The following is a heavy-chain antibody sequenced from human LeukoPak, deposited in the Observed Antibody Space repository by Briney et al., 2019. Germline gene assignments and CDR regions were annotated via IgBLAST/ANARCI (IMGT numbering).Heavy chain of an antibody. J-gene: IGHJ4*02. CDR2: ISAYNGNT. CDR3: ARVSGYCSGGSCYSRRHFDY. CDR1: SYTFTSYG. V-gene: IGHV1-18*01. Sequence: ASVKVSCKASSYTFTSYGISWVRQAPGQGLEWMGWISAYNGNTNYAQKLQGRVTMTTDTSTSTAYMELRSLRSDDTAVYYCARVSGYCSGGSCYSRRHFDYWGQGTLVTVSS. D-gene: IGHD2-15*01.